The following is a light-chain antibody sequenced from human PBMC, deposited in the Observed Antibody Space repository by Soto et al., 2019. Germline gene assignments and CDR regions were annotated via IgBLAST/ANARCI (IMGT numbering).Light chain of an antibody. CDR2: AAS. CDR1: QSVSGN. J-gene: IGKJ3*01. CDR3: QQYHNWPPIT. Sequence: EIVMTQSPATLSVSPGERATLSCRASQSVSGNLAWYQQKPGQAPRLLIYAASTRATGIPARFSGSGSGTEFTLTLSSLQSDGFAVYYCQQYHNWPPITFGPGTKVDIK. V-gene: IGKV3-15*01.